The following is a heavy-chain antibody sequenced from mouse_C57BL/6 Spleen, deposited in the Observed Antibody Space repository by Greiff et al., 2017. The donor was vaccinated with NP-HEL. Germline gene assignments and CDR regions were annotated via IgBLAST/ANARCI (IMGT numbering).Heavy chain of an antibody. J-gene: IGHJ4*01. CDR3: ARAGEEEDAMDY. Sequence: VQLQQSGPGMVKPSQSLSLTCTVTGYSITSGYDWHWIRHFPGNKLEWMGYISYSGSTNYIPSLKSRISITHDTSKNHFFLKLNSVTTEDTATYYCARAGEEEDAMDYWGQGTSVTVSS. V-gene: IGHV3-1*01. CDR2: ISYSGST. CDR1: GYSITSGYD.